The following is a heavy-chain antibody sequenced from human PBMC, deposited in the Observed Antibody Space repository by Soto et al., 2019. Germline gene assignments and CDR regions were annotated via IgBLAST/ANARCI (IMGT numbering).Heavy chain of an antibody. CDR1: GFTFSNYW. V-gene: IGHV3-74*01. CDR3: GGGGRAPADY. Sequence: EVLLVESGGGLVQPGGSLRLSCAASGFTFSNYWMHWVRQAPGKGLVWVSRVDPGATRTDYADSVEGRFTVSRDDAENTLHPKMDSLTAEDRGVYYGGGGGRAPADYGGQGTRVTVSS. D-gene: IGHD3-16*01. CDR2: VDPGATRT. J-gene: IGHJ4*02.